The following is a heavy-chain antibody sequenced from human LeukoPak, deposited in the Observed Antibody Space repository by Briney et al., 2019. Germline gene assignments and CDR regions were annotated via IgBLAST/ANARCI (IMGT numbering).Heavy chain of an antibody. CDR3: ARDRSYGLLTYYFDY. Sequence: SETLSPTCTVSGGSISSYYWSWIRQPAGKGLEWIGRIYTSGSTNYNPSLKSRVTMSVDTSKNQFSLKLSSVTAADTAVYYCARDRSYGLLTYYFDYWGQGTLVTVSS. CDR2: IYTSGST. J-gene: IGHJ4*02. CDR1: GGSISSYY. V-gene: IGHV4-4*07. D-gene: IGHD5-18*01.